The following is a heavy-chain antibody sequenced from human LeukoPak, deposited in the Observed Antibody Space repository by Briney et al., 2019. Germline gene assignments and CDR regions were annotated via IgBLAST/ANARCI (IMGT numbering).Heavy chain of an antibody. Sequence: PGGSLRLSCAASGFTFSSYAMHWVRQAPGKGLEWVAVISYDGSNKYYADSVKGRFTISRDNSKNTLYLQMNSLRAEDTAVYYCAREGYCGGDCSHYYGMDVWGQGTTVTVSS. CDR1: GFTFSSYA. V-gene: IGHV3-30-3*01. J-gene: IGHJ6*02. D-gene: IGHD2-21*02. CDR2: ISYDGSNK. CDR3: AREGYCGGDCSHYYGMDV.